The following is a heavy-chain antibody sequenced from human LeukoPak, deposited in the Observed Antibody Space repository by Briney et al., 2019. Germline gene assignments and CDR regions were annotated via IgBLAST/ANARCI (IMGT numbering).Heavy chain of an antibody. CDR1: GYTFTGYY. Sequence: ASVKVSCKASGYTFTGYYMHWVRQAPGQGLEWMGWINPNSGGTNYAQKFQDRVTMTRDTSISTAYMELSRLRSDDTAVYYCARVWPCTNGVCPDVFEYWGQGTLVTVSS. J-gene: IGHJ4*02. V-gene: IGHV1-2*02. D-gene: IGHD2-8*01. CDR3: ARVWPCTNGVCPDVFEY. CDR2: INPNSGGT.